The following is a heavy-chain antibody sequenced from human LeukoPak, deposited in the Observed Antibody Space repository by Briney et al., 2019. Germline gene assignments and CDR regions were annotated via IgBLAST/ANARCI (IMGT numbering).Heavy chain of an antibody. CDR1: GFTFSSYG. Sequence: GRSLRLSCAASGFTFSSYGMHWVRQAPGKGLEWVAVIWYDGSNKYYADSVKGRFTISRDNSKNTLYLQMNSLRAEDTAVNYCAGTYYYDSSGYYPFDPWGQGTLVTVSS. CDR2: IWYDGSNK. D-gene: IGHD3-22*01. J-gene: IGHJ5*02. CDR3: AGTYYYDSSGYYPFDP. V-gene: IGHV3-33*01.